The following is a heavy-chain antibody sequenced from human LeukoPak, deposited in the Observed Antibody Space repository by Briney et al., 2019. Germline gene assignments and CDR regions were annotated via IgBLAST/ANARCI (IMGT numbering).Heavy chain of an antibody. CDR1: GFTFSNYV. J-gene: IGHJ4*02. Sequence: PGGSLRLSCAASGFTFSNYVMSWVRQAPGKGLEWVSGISGGGSSTHYADSVKGRFTISRDDSKNTLSLQMNSLRAEDTALYYCAKDFWSTYDAYWGQGTVVTVSS. D-gene: IGHD3-3*01. CDR3: AKDFWSTYDAY. V-gene: IGHV3-23*01. CDR2: ISGGGSST.